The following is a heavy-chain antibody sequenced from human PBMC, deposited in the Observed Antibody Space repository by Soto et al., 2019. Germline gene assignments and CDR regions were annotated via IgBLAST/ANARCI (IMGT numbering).Heavy chain of an antibody. CDR1: GGSISSCGYS. Sequence: PSETLSLTCAVSGGSISSCGYSWSWIRQPPGKGLEWIGYIYHSGSTYYNPSLKSRVTISVDRSKNQFSLKLSSVTAADTAVYYCARGGYSYEASYFQHWGQGTLVTVSS. V-gene: IGHV4-30-2*01. CDR3: ARGGYSYEASYFQH. J-gene: IGHJ1*01. CDR2: IYHSGST. D-gene: IGHD5-18*01.